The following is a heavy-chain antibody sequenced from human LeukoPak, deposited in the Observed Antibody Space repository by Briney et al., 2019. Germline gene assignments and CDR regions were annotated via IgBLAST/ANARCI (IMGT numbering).Heavy chain of an antibody. J-gene: IGHJ4*02. V-gene: IGHV1-69*05. CDR3: ARGPLYYDSSGYYYAFDY. Sequence: GSSVKVSCKASGATFSSYAISWVRQAPGQGLEWMGGIIPIFGTANYAQKFQGRVTITTDESTSTAYMELSSLRSEDTAVYYCARGPLYYDSSGYYYAFDYWGQGTLVTVSS. D-gene: IGHD3-22*01. CDR1: GATFSSYA. CDR2: IIPIFGTA.